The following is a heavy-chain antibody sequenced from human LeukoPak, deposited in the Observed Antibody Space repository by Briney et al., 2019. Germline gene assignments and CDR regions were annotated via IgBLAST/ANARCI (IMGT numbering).Heavy chain of an antibody. CDR2: ISSSGSTI. D-gene: IGHD1-26*01. CDR1: GFTFSSYW. J-gene: IGHJ5*02. CDR3: ANVGFPIGDQAYNWFDP. Sequence: PGGSLRLSCAASGFTFSSYWMSWVRQAPGKGLEWVSYISSSGSTIYYADSVKGRFTISRDNAKNSLYLQMNSLRAEDTAVYYCANVGFPIGDQAYNWFDPWGQGTLVTVFS. V-gene: IGHV3-48*04.